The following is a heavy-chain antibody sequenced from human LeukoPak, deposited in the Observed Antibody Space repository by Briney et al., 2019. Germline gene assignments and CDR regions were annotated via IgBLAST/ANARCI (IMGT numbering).Heavy chain of an antibody. CDR3: AKDSAKKYGDY. CDR1: GFTFSSYN. J-gene: IGHJ4*02. V-gene: IGHV3-48*01. CDR2: ISSSSSTI. D-gene: IGHD2/OR15-2a*01. Sequence: GGSLRLSCAASGFTFSSYNMNWVRQAPGKGLEWVSYISSSSSTIYYADSVKGRFTISRDNAKNSLYLQMNGLRAEDTAVYYCAKDSAKKYGDYWGQGTLVTVSS.